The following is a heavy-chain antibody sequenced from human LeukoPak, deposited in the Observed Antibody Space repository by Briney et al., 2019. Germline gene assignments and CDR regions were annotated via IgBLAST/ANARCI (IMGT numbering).Heavy chain of an antibody. D-gene: IGHD6-13*01. Sequence: GGSLRLSCAASGFTSSSYGMSWVRQAPGKGLEWVSAISGSGGSTYYADSVKGRFTISRDNSKNTLYLQMNSLGAEDTAVYYCAKERIAAALLGYWGQGTLVTVSS. V-gene: IGHV3-23*01. CDR2: ISGSGGST. J-gene: IGHJ4*02. CDR1: GFTSSSYG. CDR3: AKERIAAALLGY.